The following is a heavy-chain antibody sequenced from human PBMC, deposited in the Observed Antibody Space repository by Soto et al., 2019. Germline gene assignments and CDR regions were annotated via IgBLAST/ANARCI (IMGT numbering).Heavy chain of an antibody. D-gene: IGHD2-2*01. CDR1: GGSISSSSYY. CDR2: IYYSGST. J-gene: IGHJ4*02. Sequence: PSETLSLTCTVSGGSISSSSYYWGWIRQPPGKGLEWTGSIYYSGSTYYNPSLKSRVTISVDTSKNQFSLKLSSVTAADTAVYYCTRGRCSTISCPYWGQGTLVTVSS. V-gene: IGHV4-39*03. CDR3: TRGRCSTISCPY.